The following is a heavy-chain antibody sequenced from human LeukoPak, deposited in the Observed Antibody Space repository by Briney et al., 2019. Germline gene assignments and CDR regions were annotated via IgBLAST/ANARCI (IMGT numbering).Heavy chain of an antibody. D-gene: IGHD3-22*01. V-gene: IGHV5-51*01. CDR2: IYPGDSDT. J-gene: IGHJ4*02. CDR3: ARQSRSGYSECFDY. Sequence: GESLKISCKGSGYSFTNYWIGWLRQMPGKGLEWMGIIYPGDSDTRYSPSFQGQVTISADKSISTAYLQWNSLKASDTAMYCCARQSRSGYSECFDYWGQGTLVTVSS. CDR1: GYSFTNYW.